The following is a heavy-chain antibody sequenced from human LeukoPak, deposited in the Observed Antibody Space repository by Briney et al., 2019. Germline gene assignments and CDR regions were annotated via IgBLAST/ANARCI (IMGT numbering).Heavy chain of an antibody. CDR1: GFTFSSYE. J-gene: IGHJ4*02. CDR2: IKTETDGGTT. CDR3: TTELWFGED. V-gene: IGHV3-15*01. Sequence: GGSLRLSCAASGFTFSSYEMSWVRQAPGKGLEWVGLIKTETDGGTTDYAAPVKGRFTISRDDSKNTLYLQMNSLKTEDTAVYYCTTELWFGEDGGQGTLVTVSS. D-gene: IGHD3-10*01.